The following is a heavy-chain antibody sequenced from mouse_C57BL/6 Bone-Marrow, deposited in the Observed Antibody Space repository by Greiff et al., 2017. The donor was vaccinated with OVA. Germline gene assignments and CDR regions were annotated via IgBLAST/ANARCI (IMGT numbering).Heavy chain of an antibody. CDR2: INPGSGGT. Sequence: VQLQQSGAELVRPGTSVKVSCKASGYAFTNYLIEWVKQRPGQGLEWIGVINPGSGGTNYNEKFKGKATLTADKSSSTAYMQLSSLTSEDSAVYYCARWTLYYYAMDYWGQGTSVTVSS. CDR1: GYAFTNYL. V-gene: IGHV1-54*01. CDR3: ARWTLYYYAMDY. J-gene: IGHJ4*01. D-gene: IGHD6-5*01.